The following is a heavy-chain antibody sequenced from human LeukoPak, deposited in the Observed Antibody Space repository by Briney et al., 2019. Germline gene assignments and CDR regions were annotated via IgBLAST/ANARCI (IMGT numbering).Heavy chain of an antibody. V-gene: IGHV3-11*04. J-gene: IGHJ4*02. CDR3: ARDRAAMVIDY. CDR2: ISSSDSTI. Sequence: GGSLRLSCAASGFTFSDYYMSWIRQAPGKGLEWVSYISSSDSTIYYADSVKGRFTISRDNAKNSLYLQMNSLRAEDTAVYYCARDRAAMVIDYWGQGTLVTVSS. D-gene: IGHD5-18*01. CDR1: GFTFSDYY.